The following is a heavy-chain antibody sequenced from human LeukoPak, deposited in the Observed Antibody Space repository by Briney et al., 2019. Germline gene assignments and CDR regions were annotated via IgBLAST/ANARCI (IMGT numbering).Heavy chain of an antibody. CDR3: AREAFGTVYYYYMDV. Sequence: SQTLSPTCTLSAASTTSYYGSWVRQPPGEGMGWIGYFYYSGSTNYNPSLKSRVTISVDTSKNQFSLKLSSVTAADTAVYYCAREAFGTVYYYYMDVWGKGTTVTVSS. V-gene: IGHV4-59*01. CDR1: AASTTSYY. CDR2: FYYSGST. D-gene: IGHD1-1*01. J-gene: IGHJ6*03.